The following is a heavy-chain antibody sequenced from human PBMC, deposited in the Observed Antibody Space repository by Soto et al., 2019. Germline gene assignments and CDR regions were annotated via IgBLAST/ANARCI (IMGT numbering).Heavy chain of an antibody. J-gene: IGHJ4*02. CDR3: ASPGYCSDGTCYPDY. V-gene: IGHV4-34*01. CDR1: GGSLSGSY. D-gene: IGHD2-15*01. Sequence: QVQLQQWGAGLLKPSETLSLTCAVYGGSLSGSYWSWIRQPPGTGLEWIGEIHHSGSTYYNPSLNSRVTLSVDTSKNQCSLQLNSVTAADTAVYYCASPGYCSDGTCYPDYWGQGTLVTVSS. CDR2: IHHSGST.